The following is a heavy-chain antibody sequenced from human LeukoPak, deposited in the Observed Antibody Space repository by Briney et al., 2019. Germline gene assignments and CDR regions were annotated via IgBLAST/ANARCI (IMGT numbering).Heavy chain of an antibody. V-gene: IGHV4-59*08. CDR3: ARYGGIGWVIDN. Sequence: SETLSLTCTVSGGSISSYYWTWIRQPAGKGLEWIGYIYYTGATSYNPSLKSRVTISVDTSKKQFSLKLTPVTAADTAVYYCARYGGIGWVIDNWGQGTLVTVSS. CDR2: IYYTGAT. CDR1: GGSISSYY. J-gene: IGHJ4*02. D-gene: IGHD6-19*01.